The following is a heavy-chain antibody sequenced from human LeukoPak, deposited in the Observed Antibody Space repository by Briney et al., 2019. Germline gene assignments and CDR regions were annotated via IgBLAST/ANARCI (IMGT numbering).Heavy chain of an antibody. CDR3: ARPSGATPFKRFDY. CDR2: IGLNGST. D-gene: IGHD1-26*01. J-gene: IGHJ4*02. CDR1: GGSFSGYN. Sequence: SETLSLTCAVYGGSFSGYNWTWIRQPPGKELEWIGEIGLNGSTNYNPSLKGRVTISVDTSKNQFSLKLTSVTAADTAVYYCARPSGATPFKRFDYWGQGTLVTVSS. V-gene: IGHV4-34*01.